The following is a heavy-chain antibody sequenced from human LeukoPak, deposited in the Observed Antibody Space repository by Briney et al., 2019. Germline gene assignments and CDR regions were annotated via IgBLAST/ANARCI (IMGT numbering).Heavy chain of an antibody. CDR1: GFSFSSMP. D-gene: IGHD3/OR15-3a*01. CDR3: VIGPRQKRGLNTY. V-gene: IGHV3-23*01. J-gene: IGHJ4*02. CDR2: ISGSGGST. Sequence: GGSLRLSCAASGFSFSSMPMSWVRQAPGKGLDWVSGISGSGGSTYYADSVKDRFTISRDNSKNTLYLQMNSLGAEDSAIYYCVIGPRQKRGLNTYWGQGTPVTVSS.